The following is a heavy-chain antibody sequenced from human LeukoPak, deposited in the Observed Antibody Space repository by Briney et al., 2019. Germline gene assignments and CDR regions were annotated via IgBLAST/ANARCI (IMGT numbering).Heavy chain of an antibody. Sequence: GGSLRLSCAASGFTFSSYAMHWVRQAPGKGLEWVAVISYDGSNKYYADSVKGRFTISRDNSKNTLYVQMNSLRGEDTAVYYCARGLRWYTDFDYWGQGTLVTVSS. D-gene: IGHD4-23*01. CDR1: GFTFSSYA. CDR2: ISYDGSNK. V-gene: IGHV3-30*01. CDR3: ARGLRWYTDFDY. J-gene: IGHJ4*02.